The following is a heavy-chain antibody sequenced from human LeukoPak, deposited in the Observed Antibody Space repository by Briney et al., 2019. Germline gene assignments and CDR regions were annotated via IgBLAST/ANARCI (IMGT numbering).Heavy chain of an antibody. Sequence: GGSLRLSCAASGFTFSSYAMSWVRQAPGKGLEWVSSIIGNGGSTYYADSVKGRFTISRDNSKNTLYLQMNSVRAEDTALYYCAKIISSGYYWDYWGQGTLVTVSS. D-gene: IGHD3-22*01. CDR3: AKIISSGYYWDY. CDR2: IIGNGGST. CDR1: GFTFSSYA. J-gene: IGHJ4*02. V-gene: IGHV3-23*01.